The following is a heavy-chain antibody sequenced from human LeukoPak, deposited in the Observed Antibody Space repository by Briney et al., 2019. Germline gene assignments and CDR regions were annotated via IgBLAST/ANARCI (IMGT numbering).Heavy chain of an antibody. CDR1: GFTFSSYG. Sequence: GGSLRLSCAASGFTFSSYGMSRVRQAPGKGLEWVSVISDSGGSTNYADSVKGRFTISRDNSKNTLYLQMNSLRAEDTAVYYCATRDNKHLHYFDHWGQGTLVTVSS. D-gene: IGHD1-1*01. CDR2: ISDSGGST. V-gene: IGHV3-23*01. J-gene: IGHJ4*02. CDR3: ATRDNKHLHYFDH.